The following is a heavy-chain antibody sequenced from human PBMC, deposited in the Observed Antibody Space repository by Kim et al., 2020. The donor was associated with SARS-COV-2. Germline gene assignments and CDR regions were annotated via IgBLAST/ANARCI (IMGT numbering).Heavy chain of an antibody. J-gene: IGHJ5*02. Sequence: SETLSLTCTVSGGSISSSSYYWGWIRQPPGKGLEWIGSIYYSGSTYYNPSLKSRVTISVDTSKNQFSLKLSSVTAADTAVYYCARQWEQLAPGGWFDPWGQGTLVTVSS. D-gene: IGHD6-6*01. CDR3: ARQWEQLAPGGWFDP. V-gene: IGHV4-39*07. CDR1: GGSISSSSYY. CDR2: IYYSGST.